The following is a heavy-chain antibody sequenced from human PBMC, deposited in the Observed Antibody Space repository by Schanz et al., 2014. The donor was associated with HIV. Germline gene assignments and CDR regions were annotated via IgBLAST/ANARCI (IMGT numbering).Heavy chain of an antibody. V-gene: IGHV3-23*01. CDR3: ALSRPSGYGGSWYFDL. J-gene: IGHJ2*01. D-gene: IGHD2-15*01. CDR2: ISGNGDST. CDR1: GFTFNSYA. Sequence: EVQLLESGGGLVQPGGSLRLSCAASGFTFNSYAMKWVRQAPGKGLEWVSGISGNGDSTYYADSVKGRFTISRDNSKNTLYLQMNSLRAEDTAVYYCALSRPSGYGGSWYFDLWGRGTLVAVSS.